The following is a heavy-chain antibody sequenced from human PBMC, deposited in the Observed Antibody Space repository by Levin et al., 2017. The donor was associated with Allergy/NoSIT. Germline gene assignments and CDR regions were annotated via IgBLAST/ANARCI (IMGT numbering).Heavy chain of an antibody. Sequence: GSLRLSCAVYGGSFSGYYWSWIRQPPGKGLEWIGEINHSGSTNYNPSLKSRVTISVDRSKNQFSLKLRSVTAADTAVYYCARGQVGSYVYYYYYGMDVWGQGTTVTVSS. CDR1: GGSFSGYY. J-gene: IGHJ6*02. V-gene: IGHV4-34*01. CDR3: ARGQVGSYVYYYYYGMDV. D-gene: IGHD3-16*01. CDR2: INHSGST.